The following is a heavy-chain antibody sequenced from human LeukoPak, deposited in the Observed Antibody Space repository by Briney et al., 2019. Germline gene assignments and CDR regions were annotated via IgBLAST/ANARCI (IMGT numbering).Heavy chain of an antibody. CDR2: IYYSGST. J-gene: IGHJ4*02. CDR3: ARGIVGATWYYFDY. D-gene: IGHD1-26*01. V-gene: IGHV4-59*01. Sequence: SETLSLTCTVSGGSISSYYWSWIRQPPGKGLDWTGYIYYSGSTNYNPSLKSRVTISVDTSKNQFSLKLSSVTAADTAVYYCARGIVGATWYYFDYWGQGILVTVSS. CDR1: GGSISSYY.